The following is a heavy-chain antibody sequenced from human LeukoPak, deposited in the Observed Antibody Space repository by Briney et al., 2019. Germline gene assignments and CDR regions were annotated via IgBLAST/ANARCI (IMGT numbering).Heavy chain of an antibody. Sequence: GGSLRLSCEVSGLTFSSYAMHWVRQAPGKGLEWVAVISYDGSNKYYADSVKGRFTISRDNSKNTLYLQMNSLRAEDTAVYYCARECITMVRGVIIPYYFDYWGQGTLVAVSS. CDR3: ARECITMVRGVIIPYYFDY. D-gene: IGHD3-10*01. CDR1: GLTFSSYA. V-gene: IGHV3-30-3*01. CDR2: ISYDGSNK. J-gene: IGHJ4*02.